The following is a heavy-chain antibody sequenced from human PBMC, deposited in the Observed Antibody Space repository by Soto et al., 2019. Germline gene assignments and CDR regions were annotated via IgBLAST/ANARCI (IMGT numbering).Heavy chain of an antibody. J-gene: IGHJ6*02. V-gene: IGHV4-59*02. D-gene: IGHD3-22*01. Sequence: PSDTLSLRCTASGGSVSSSYLSWIRQPPGKGLEWIGHIYYSGRTNYNPSLKSRVTVSGDTSKNQLSLKLSSVTAADTAVYYCARDYYYDSRGYPGAYYYGMDVWGQGTTVTVSS. CDR2: IYYSGRT. CDR3: ARDYYYDSRGYPGAYYYGMDV. CDR1: GGSVSSSY.